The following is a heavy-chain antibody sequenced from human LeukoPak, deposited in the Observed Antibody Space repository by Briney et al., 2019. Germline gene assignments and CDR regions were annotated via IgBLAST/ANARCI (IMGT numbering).Heavy chain of an antibody. Sequence: PSETLSLTCTVSGGSISSYYWSWIRQPPGKGLEWIGYIYYSGSTNYNPSLKSRVTMSVDTSKNQFSLKLSSVTAADTAVYYCARLDDLGGFDYWGQGTLVTVSS. V-gene: IGHV4-59*08. CDR2: IYYSGST. CDR1: GGSISSYY. J-gene: IGHJ4*02. CDR3: ARLDDLGGFDY. D-gene: IGHD1-1*01.